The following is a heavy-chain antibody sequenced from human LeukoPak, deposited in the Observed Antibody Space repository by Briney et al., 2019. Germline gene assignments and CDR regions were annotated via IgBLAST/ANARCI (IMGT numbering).Heavy chain of an antibody. CDR1: GGSFSGYY. Sequence: SETLSLTCAVYGGSFSGYYWGWIRQPPGKGLEWIGSIYYSGSTYYNPSLKSRVTISVDTSKNQFSLKLSSVTAADTAVYYCATLIVGATRSDYWGQGTLVTVSS. CDR2: IYYSGST. V-gene: IGHV4-39*01. D-gene: IGHD1-26*01. J-gene: IGHJ4*02. CDR3: ATLIVGATRSDY.